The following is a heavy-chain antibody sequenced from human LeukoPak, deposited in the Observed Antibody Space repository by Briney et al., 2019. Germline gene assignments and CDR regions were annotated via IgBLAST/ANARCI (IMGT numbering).Heavy chain of an antibody. CDR3: ASIAAAGTYYFDY. CDR1: GYTFTSYA. J-gene: IGHJ4*02. Sequence: ASVKVSCRASGYTFTSYAMHWVRQAPGQRLEWMGWINAGNGNTKYSQKFQGRVTITRDTSASTAYMELSSLRSEDTAVYYCASIAAAGTYYFDYWGQGTLVTVSS. D-gene: IGHD6-13*01. CDR2: INAGNGNT. V-gene: IGHV1-3*01.